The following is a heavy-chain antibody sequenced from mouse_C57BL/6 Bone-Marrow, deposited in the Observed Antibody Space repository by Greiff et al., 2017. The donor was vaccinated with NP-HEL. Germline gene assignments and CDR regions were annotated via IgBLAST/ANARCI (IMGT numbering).Heavy chain of an antibody. V-gene: IGHV1-69*01. J-gene: IGHJ2*01. CDR2: IDPSDSYT. CDR3: VITTVVDFDY. Sequence: QVHVKQPGAELVMPGASVKLSCKASGYTFTSYWMHWVKQRPGQGLEWIGEIDPSDSYTNYNQKFKGKSTLTVDKSSSTAYMQLSSLTSEDSAVYYCVITTVVDFDYWGQGTTLTVSS. D-gene: IGHD1-1*01. CDR1: GYTFTSYW.